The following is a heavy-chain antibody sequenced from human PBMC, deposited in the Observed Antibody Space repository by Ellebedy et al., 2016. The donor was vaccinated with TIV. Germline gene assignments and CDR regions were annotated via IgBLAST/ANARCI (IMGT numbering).Heavy chain of an antibody. V-gene: IGHV3-9*01. Sequence: SLKISCAASGFTFDDYAMHWVRQAPGKGLEWVSGISWDSGSIGYADSVKGRFTISRDNAKNSLYLQMNSLRAEDTALYYCAKDIKESVGGAYDYWGQGTLVTVSS. J-gene: IGHJ4*02. CDR2: ISWDSGSI. D-gene: IGHD3-16*01. CDR3: AKDIKESVGGAYDY. CDR1: GFTFDDYA.